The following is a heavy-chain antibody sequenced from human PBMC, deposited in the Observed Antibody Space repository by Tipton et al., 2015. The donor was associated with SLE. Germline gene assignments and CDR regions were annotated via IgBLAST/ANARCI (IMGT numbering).Heavy chain of an antibody. CDR3: ARSWGDS. CDR1: GFTFSNYW. CDR2: IKQDGSEK. J-gene: IGHJ4*02. Sequence: SLRLSCAASGFTFSNYWMTWVRQAPGKGLEWVANIKQDGSEKYYVDSVKGRFTISRDNSRNRLFLQMGSLRPDDKGVYYCARSWGDSWGQGTLVTVSS. V-gene: IGHV3-7*01. D-gene: IGHD3-16*01.